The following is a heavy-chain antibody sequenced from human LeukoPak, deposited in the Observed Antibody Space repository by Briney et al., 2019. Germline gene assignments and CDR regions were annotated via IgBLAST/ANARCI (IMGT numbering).Heavy chain of an antibody. CDR1: GFTFSSYA. D-gene: IGHD6-19*01. CDR3: AKTTTGYSSGRYPGWPVDY. CDR2: ISGSGGGT. V-gene: IGHV3-23*01. Sequence: PGGSLRLSCAASGFTFSSYAVSWVRQAPGKGLEGVSAISGSGGGTYYADSVKGRFTISRDNSKNPVYLQMNSLSTEDTAVYYCAKTTTGYSSGRYPGWPVDYWGQGTLVTVSS. J-gene: IGHJ4*02.